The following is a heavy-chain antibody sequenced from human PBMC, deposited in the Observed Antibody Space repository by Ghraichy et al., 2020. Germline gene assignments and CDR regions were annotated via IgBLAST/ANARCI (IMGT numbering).Heavy chain of an antibody. CDR3: ARGSMVRGVQIDY. CDR2: IYYSGST. D-gene: IGHD3-10*01. Sequence: SCTVSGGSISSYYWSWIRQPPGKGLEWIGYIYYSGSTNYNPSLKSRVTISVDTSKNQFSLKLSSVTAADTAVYYCARGSMVRGVQIDYWGQGTLVTVSS. J-gene: IGHJ4*02. V-gene: IGHV4-59*01. CDR1: GGSISSYY.